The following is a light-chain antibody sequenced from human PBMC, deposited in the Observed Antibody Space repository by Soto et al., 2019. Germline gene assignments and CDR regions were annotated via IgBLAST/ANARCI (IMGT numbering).Light chain of an antibody. CDR3: SAYTARSPLV. V-gene: IGLV2-14*01. J-gene: IGLJ3*02. CDR2: EVR. Sequence: QSALTQPASVSGSPGQSITISCSGTMRDVGAYNLVSWYQQHPGTAPKLFIYEVRNRPSGISSRFSGSRSGNTASLTISGLQPEDEGDYYCSAYTARSPLVFGGGTKVTVL. CDR1: MRDVGAYNL.